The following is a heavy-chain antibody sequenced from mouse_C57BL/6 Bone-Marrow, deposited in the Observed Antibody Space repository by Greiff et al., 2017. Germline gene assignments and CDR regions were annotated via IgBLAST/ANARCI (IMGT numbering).Heavy chain of an antibody. D-gene: IGHD1-1*01. CDR2: ISSGSSTI. CDR3: ARPLYYGSSYDAMDY. Sequence: EVQRVESGGGLVKPGGSLKLSCAASGFTFSDYGMHWVRQAPEKGLEWVAYISSGSSTIYYADTVKGRFTISRDNAKNTLVLQMTSLRSEDTAMYYCARPLYYGSSYDAMDYWGQGTSVTVSS. CDR1: GFTFSDYG. J-gene: IGHJ4*01. V-gene: IGHV5-17*01.